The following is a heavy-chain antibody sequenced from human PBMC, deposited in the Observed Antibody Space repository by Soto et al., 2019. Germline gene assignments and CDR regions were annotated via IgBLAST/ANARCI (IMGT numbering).Heavy chain of an antibody. Sequence: ASVKVSCKASGGTFSSYAISWVRQAPGQGLEWMGGIIPIFGTANYAQKFQGRVTITADESTSTAYMELSSLRSEDTAAYYCAKRRDYGDYVDFDYWGQGTLVTVSS. D-gene: IGHD4-17*01. V-gene: IGHV1-69*13. J-gene: IGHJ4*02. CDR2: IIPIFGTA. CDR3: AKRRDYGDYVDFDY. CDR1: GGTFSSYA.